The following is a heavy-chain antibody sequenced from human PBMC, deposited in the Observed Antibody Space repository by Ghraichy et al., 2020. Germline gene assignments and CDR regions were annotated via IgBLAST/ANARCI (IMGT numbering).Heavy chain of an antibody. V-gene: IGHV3-33*01. CDR2: IWYDGSNK. D-gene: IGHD4-11*01. CDR3: ARQKLLQYPYYYGMDV. J-gene: IGHJ6*02. CDR1: GFTFSSYG. Sequence: GGSLRLSCAASGFTFSSYGMHWVRQAPGKGLEWVAVIWYDGSNKYYADSVKGRFTISRDNSKNTLYLQMNSLRAEDTAVYYCARQKLLQYPYYYGMDVWGQGTTVTVSS.